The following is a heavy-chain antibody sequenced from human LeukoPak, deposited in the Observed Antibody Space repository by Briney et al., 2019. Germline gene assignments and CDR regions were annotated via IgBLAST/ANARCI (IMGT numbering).Heavy chain of an antibody. J-gene: IGHJ3*02. CDR1: GGSISSGSYY. V-gene: IGHV4-61*02. CDR3: ARDGYNYRAFDI. Sequence: SQTLSLTCTVSGGSISSGSYYWSWIRQPAGKGLEWIGRIYTSGSTNYNPSLKSRVTMSVDTSKNQLSLKLSSVTAADTAVYYCARDGYNYRAFDIWGQGTMVTVSS. D-gene: IGHD5-24*01. CDR2: IYTSGST.